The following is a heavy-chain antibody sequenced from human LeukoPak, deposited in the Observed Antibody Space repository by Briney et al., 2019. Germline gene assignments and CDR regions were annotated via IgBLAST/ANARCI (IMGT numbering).Heavy chain of an antibody. CDR2: ISDDGSNR. V-gene: IGHV3-30*18. CDR1: GLTLSSFG. D-gene: IGHD5-18*01. J-gene: IGHJ2*01. CDR3: AKDADTATIIYWYFDL. Sequence: SGGSLRLSCTASGLTLSSFGMHWVRQAPGKGLEWVAVISDDGSNRYYADSVKGRFTISRDNSKNTLYLQMNSLRAEDTAVYYCAKDADTATIIYWYFDLWGRGALVTVSS.